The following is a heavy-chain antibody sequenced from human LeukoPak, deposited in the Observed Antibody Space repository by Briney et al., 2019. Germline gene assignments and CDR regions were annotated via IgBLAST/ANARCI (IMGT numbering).Heavy chain of an antibody. CDR3: ARDYDSSGYSVRFEY. V-gene: IGHV3-7*04. CDR2: IKQDGSEI. J-gene: IGHJ4*02. Sequence: GGSLRLSRAASGFTFSRYWMSWVRQAPGKGLEWVANIKQDGSEIYYVDSVKGRFTISRDNAKKTLYLQLNSLRAEDTAVYYCARDYDSSGYSVRFEYWGQGTLVTVSS. D-gene: IGHD3-22*01. CDR1: GFTFSRYW.